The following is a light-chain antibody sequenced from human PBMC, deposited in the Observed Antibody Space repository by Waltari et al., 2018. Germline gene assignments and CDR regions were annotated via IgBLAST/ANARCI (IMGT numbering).Light chain of an antibody. Sequence: QSVPTQPPSASGTPGQRVTISCSGSSSNIGSNSVYWYQQLPGTAPKLLIYSNNQRPSGVPARFSGSKSGTSASLAISGLRSEDEADYYCAAWDDSLSGWVFGGGTKLTVL. CDR3: AAWDDSLSGWV. V-gene: IGLV1-47*02. CDR1: SSNIGSNS. CDR2: SNN. J-gene: IGLJ3*02.